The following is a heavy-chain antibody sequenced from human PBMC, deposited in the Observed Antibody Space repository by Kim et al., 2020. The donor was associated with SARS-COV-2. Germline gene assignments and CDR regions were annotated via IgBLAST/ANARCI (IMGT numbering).Heavy chain of an antibody. V-gene: IGHV3-11*06. CDR3: ARAHSGGSLRILDAFDI. Sequence: VKGRFTISRDNAKNSLYLQMNSLRAEDTAVYYCARAHSGGSLRILDAFDIWGQGTMVTVSS. D-gene: IGHD2-15*01. J-gene: IGHJ3*02.